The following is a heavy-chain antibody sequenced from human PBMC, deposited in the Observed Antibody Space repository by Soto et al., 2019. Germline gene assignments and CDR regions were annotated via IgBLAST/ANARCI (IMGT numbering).Heavy chain of an antibody. CDR2: INFDGSYK. V-gene: IGHV3-33*01. Sequence: ESGGGVVQPGRSLRLSCAASGFTFSSYGMHWVRQAPGKGLEWVAIINFDGSYKYYADSVKGRFTISRDNSRNTLYLQMDSRSAEDTAVYYCARGGLDGTYCGGACYTLDYWGQGNLVTVSS. CDR1: GFTFSSYG. D-gene: IGHD2-21*02. J-gene: IGHJ4*02. CDR3: ARGGLDGTYCGGACYTLDY.